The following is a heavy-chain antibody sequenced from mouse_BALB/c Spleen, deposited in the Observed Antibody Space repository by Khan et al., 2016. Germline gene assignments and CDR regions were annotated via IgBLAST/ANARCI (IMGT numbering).Heavy chain of an antibody. Sequence: EVQLQESGPGLVKPSQSLSLTCTVTGYSITSDYAWNWIRQFPGNKLVWLGYISYSGYTHYNPSLTSRISITRDTSKNQFFLQLNSVTAEDTATYYCEREDYSWFACWGQGTLVTVSA. D-gene: IGHD1-1*02. J-gene: IGHJ3*01. CDR3: EREDYSWFAC. CDR1: GYSITSDYA. CDR2: ISYSGYT. V-gene: IGHV3-2*02.